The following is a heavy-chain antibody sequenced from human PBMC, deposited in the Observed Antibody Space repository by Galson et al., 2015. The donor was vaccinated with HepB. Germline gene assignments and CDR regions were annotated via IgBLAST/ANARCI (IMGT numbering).Heavy chain of an antibody. CDR2: ISSSSSYI. D-gene: IGHD6-13*01. CDR3: ARDWEGIAAPRTYGMDV. V-gene: IGHV3-21*01. J-gene: IGHJ6*02. Sequence: SLRLSCAASGFTFSSYSMNWVRQAPGKGLEWVSSISSSSSYIYYADSVKGRFTISRDNAKNSLYLQMNSLRAEDTAVYYCARDWEGIAAPRTYGMDVWGQGTTVTVSS. CDR1: GFTFSSYS.